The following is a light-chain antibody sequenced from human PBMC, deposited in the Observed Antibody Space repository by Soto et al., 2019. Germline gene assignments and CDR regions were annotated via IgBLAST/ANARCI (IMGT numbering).Light chain of an antibody. CDR1: QSVSSSY. CDR3: QQYGTSPLT. CDR2: GAS. V-gene: IGKV3-20*01. Sequence: EIVLTQSPGTLSLSPGDRATLSCRASQSVSSSYLAWYQQTPGQAPRLLIYGASSRATGIPDRFSGSGSGTDFTLTISRLEPEDFAVYYCQQYGTSPLTFGGGTKVDI. J-gene: IGKJ4*01.